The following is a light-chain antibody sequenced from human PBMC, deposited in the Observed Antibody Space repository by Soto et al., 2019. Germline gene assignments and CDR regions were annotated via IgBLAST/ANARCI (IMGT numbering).Light chain of an antibody. CDR1: SSDVGGYNY. Sequence: QSVLTQPPSASGSPGQSVTISCTGTSSDVGGYNYVSWYQQHPGKAPKLMIYEVSKRPSGVPDRFSGSKPGNTASLTVSGLQAEDEADYYCSSYAGSNKVVFGGGTKLTVL. CDR3: SSYAGSNKVV. V-gene: IGLV2-8*01. J-gene: IGLJ2*01. CDR2: EVS.